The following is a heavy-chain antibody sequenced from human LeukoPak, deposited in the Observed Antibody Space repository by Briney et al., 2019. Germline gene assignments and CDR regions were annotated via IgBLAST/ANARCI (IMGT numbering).Heavy chain of an antibody. V-gene: IGHV3-33*01. Sequence: GGSLRLSCAASGFTFSSYGMHWVRQAPGKGLEWVAVIWYDGSNKYYADSVKGRFTISRDNSKNTLYLQMNSLRGEDTAVYYCAREWIAAAVHFDYWGQGTLVSVSS. J-gene: IGHJ4*02. CDR1: GFTFSSYG. D-gene: IGHD6-13*01. CDR2: IWYDGSNK. CDR3: AREWIAAAVHFDY.